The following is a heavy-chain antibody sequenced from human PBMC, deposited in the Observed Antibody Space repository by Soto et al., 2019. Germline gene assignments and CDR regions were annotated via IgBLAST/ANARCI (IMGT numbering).Heavy chain of an antibody. Sequence: PSETLSLTCTVSGGSISSGGYSWSWIRQHPWKGLEWIGYIYYSGSTYYNPSLKSRVTISVDTSKNQFSLKLSSVTAADTAVYYCAREGYSDSSGYHADIWGDATTVTVSS. CDR1: GGSISSGGYS. J-gene: IGHJ6*04. CDR2: IYYSGST. D-gene: IGHD3-22*01. CDR3: AREGYSDSSGYHADI. V-gene: IGHV4-31*03.